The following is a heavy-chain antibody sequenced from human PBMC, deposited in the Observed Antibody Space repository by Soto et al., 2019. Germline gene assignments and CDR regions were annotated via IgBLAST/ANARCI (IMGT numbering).Heavy chain of an antibody. J-gene: IGHJ4*02. CDR2: ISSSSSYI. CDR1: GFTFSSYS. CDR3: TRQYIAAAGNRPD. Sequence: GGSLRLSCAASGFTFSSYSMNWVRQAPGKGLEWVSSISSSSSYIYYADSVKGRFTISRDNAKNTAYLQMNSLKTEDTAVYYCTRQYIAAAGNRPDWGQGTLVTVSS. D-gene: IGHD6-13*01. V-gene: IGHV3-21*04.